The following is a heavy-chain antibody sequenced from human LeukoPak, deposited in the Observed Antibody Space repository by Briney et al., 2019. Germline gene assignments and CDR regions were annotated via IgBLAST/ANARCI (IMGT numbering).Heavy chain of an antibody. CDR2: INHSGST. D-gene: IGHD5-18*01. J-gene: IGHJ4*02. Sequence: PGGSLRLSCAASGFTFSSYGMSWVRQPPGKGLEWIGEINHSGSTNYNPSLKSRVTISVDTSKNQFSLKLSSVTAADTAVYYCARVCGYSYGYEDYWGQGTLVTVSS. CDR1: GFTFSSYG. V-gene: IGHV4-34*01. CDR3: ARVCGYSYGYEDY.